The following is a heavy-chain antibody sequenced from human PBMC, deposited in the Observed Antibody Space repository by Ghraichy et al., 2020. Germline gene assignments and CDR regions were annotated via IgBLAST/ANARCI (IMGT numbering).Heavy chain of an antibody. V-gene: IGHV1-3*01. Sequence: ASVKVSCKASGYTFTSYAMHWVRQAPGQRLEWMGWINAGNGNTKYSQKFQGRVTITRDTSASTAYMELSSLRSEDTAVYYCAREVSSGWLAFLAGAFDIWGQGTMVTVSS. CDR3: AREVSSGWLAFLAGAFDI. D-gene: IGHD6-19*01. CDR2: INAGNGNT. J-gene: IGHJ3*02. CDR1: GYTFTSYA.